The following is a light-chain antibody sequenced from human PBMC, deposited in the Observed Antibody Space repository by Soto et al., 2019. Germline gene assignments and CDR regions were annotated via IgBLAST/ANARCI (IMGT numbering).Light chain of an antibody. J-gene: IGLJ3*02. CDR3: AAWGDSVGL. V-gene: IGLV1-44*01. CDR2: NDH. CDR1: SSNIGTNT. Sequence: QSVLTQPPSASGTPGQRVTISCSGSSSNIGTNTVRWYQQLPGTAPKVLIYNDHERPSGVPDRFSGSKSGTSASLAISGLRSDDAADYYCAAWGDSVGLFGGGTKLTVL.